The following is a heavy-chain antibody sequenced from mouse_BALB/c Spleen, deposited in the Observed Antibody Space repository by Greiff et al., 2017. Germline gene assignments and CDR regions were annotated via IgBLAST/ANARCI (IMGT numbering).Heavy chain of an antibody. V-gene: IGHV5-4*02. D-gene: IGHD1-1*01. Sequence: EVKLMESGGGLVKPGGSLKLSCAASGFSFSDYYMYWVRQTPEKRLEWVATISDGGSYTYYPDSVKGRFTISRDNAKNNLYLQMSSLKSEDTAMYYCARATTVVPYYAMDYWGQGTSVTVSS. J-gene: IGHJ4*01. CDR3: ARATTVVPYYAMDY. CDR1: GFSFSDYY. CDR2: ISDGGSYT.